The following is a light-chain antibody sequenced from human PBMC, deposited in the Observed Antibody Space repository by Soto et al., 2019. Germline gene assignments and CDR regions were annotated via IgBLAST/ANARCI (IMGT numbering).Light chain of an antibody. CDR1: QSVSSN. Sequence: EIVMTQSPATLSVSPGERATLSCRASQSVSSNFAWYRQKPGQAPRLLIYDTSTRATGVPARFSGSGSGTEFTLTISSLQSEDFAIYYCQQYNKWPYTFGQGTKLEIK. J-gene: IGKJ2*01. V-gene: IGKV3-15*01. CDR3: QQYNKWPYT. CDR2: DTS.